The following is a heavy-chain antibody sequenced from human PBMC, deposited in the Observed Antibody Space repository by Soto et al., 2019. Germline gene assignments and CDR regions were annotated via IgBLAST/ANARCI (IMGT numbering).Heavy chain of an antibody. CDR2: IYCSGST. CDR1: GGSVSSGSYY. D-gene: IGHD6-13*01. V-gene: IGHV4-61*01. CDR3: ARDRSWSDYYYGMDV. J-gene: IGHJ6*02. Sequence: SETLSLTCTVSGGSVSSGSYYWSWIRQPPGKGLEWIGYIYCSGSTNYNPSLKSRVTISVDTSKNQFSLKLSSVTAADTAVYYCARDRSWSDYYYGMDVWGQGTTVT.